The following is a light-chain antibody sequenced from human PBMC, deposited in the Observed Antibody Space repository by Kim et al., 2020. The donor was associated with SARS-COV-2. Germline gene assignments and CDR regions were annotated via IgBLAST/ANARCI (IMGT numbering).Light chain of an antibody. CDR1: ESIKTL. CDR3: QQYTSYWT. J-gene: IGKJ1*01. CDR2: KAS. Sequence: SAFVGERVTITCRASESIKTLLAWYQQRPGKAPKLLIYKASTLESGVPSRFSGRGSGTEFTLTITSLQPEDAATYYCQQYTSYWTFGPGTKVDIK. V-gene: IGKV1-5*03.